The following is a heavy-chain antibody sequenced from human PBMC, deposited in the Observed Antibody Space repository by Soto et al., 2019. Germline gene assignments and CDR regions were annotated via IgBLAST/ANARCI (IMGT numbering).Heavy chain of an antibody. CDR3: ARDPGGDGGLVDAFDI. CDR1: GGSISSGGYY. V-gene: IGHV4-31*03. Sequence: SETLSLTCTVSGGSISSGGYYWSWIRQHPGKGLEWIGYIYYSGSTYYNPSLKSRVTISVDTSKNQFSLKLSSVTAADTAVYYCARDPGGDGGLVDAFDIWGQGTMVTVSS. J-gene: IGHJ3*02. CDR2: IYYSGST. D-gene: IGHD2-21*02.